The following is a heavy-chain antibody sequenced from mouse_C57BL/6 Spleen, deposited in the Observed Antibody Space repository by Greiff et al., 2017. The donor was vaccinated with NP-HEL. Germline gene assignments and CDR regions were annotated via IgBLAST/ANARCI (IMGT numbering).Heavy chain of an antibody. V-gene: IGHV1-82*01. D-gene: IGHD2-3*01. CDR1: GYAFSSSW. J-gene: IGHJ1*03. CDR3: ARGDDGGYFDV. CDR2: IYPGDGDT. Sequence: VKLMESRPELVKPGASVKISCKASGYAFSSSWMNWVKQRPGKGLEWIGRIYPGDGDTNYNGKFKGKATLTADKSSSTAYMQLSSLTSEDSAVYFCARGDDGGYFDVWGTGTTVTVSS.